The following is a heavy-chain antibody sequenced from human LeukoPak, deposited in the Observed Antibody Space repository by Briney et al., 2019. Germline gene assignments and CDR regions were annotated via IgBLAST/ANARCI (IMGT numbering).Heavy chain of an antibody. Sequence: PSETLSLTCTVSGGSISSSSYYWGWIRQPPGKGLEWIGSIYYSGSTYYNPSLKSRVTISVDTSKNQFSLKLSSVTAADTAVYYCARHFNHRSGSSWPLLFNFDYWGQGTLVTVSS. D-gene: IGHD6-13*01. CDR3: ARHFNHRSGSSWPLLFNFDY. V-gene: IGHV4-39*01. CDR2: IYYSGST. CDR1: GGSISSSSYY. J-gene: IGHJ4*02.